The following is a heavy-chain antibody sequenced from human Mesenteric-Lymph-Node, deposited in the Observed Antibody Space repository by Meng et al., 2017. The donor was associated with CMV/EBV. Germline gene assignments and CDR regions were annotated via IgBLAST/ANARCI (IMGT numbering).Heavy chain of an antibody. D-gene: IGHD5-18*01. J-gene: IGHJ4*02. CDR3: ARGRSGYGYPPGTLDY. CDR2: IYYTGST. V-gene: IGHV4-61*01. Sequence: SETLSLTCNVSGDSVSSGSHYWSWIRQPPGKGLEWIGYIYYTGSTNYNPSLKSRVTISVDTSKNQFSLKLSSVTAADTAVYYCARGRSGYGYPPGTLDYWGQGTLVTVSS. CDR1: GDSVSSGSHY.